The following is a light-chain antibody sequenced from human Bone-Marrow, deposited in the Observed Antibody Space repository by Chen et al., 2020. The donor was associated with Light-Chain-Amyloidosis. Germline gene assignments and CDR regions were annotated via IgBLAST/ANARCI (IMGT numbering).Light chain of an antibody. J-gene: IGLJ1*01. CDR3: SSYTITNTLV. V-gene: IGLV2-14*01. Sequence: HSALTQPAPVSGSPGQSITTSSIGTSSDVGGDNHVSWYQQHPDKAPKLMIYEVTNRPSWVPDRFSGSKSDNTASLTISGLQTEDEADYFCSSYTITNTLVFGSGTRVTVL. CDR1: SSDVGGDNH. CDR2: EVT.